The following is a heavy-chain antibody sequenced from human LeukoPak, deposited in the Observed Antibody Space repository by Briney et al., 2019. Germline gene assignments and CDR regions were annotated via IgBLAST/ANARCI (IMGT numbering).Heavy chain of an antibody. CDR1: GFTFSSYS. Sequence: GGPLRLSCAASGFTFSSYSMNWVRQAPGKGLEWVSSISSSSSSIYYADSVKGRFTISRDNAKNSLYLQMNSLRAEDTAVYYCARSDYCSSTSCYSRAFDYWGQGTLVTVSS. J-gene: IGHJ4*02. CDR2: ISSSSSSI. V-gene: IGHV3-21*01. D-gene: IGHD2-2*01. CDR3: ARSDYCSSTSCYSRAFDY.